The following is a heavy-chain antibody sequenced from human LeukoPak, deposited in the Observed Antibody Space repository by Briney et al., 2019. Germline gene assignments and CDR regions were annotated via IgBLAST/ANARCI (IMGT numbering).Heavy chain of an antibody. CDR2: ISSSGSTI. Sequence: PGGSLRLSCAASGFTFSDYYMSWIRQAPGKGLEWVSYISSSGSTIYYADSVKGRFTISRDNSKNTLYLQMNSLRAEDTAVYYCARDQPRSGWAFDYWGQGTLVTVSS. D-gene: IGHD6-19*01. CDR3: ARDQPRSGWAFDY. CDR1: GFTFSDYY. J-gene: IGHJ4*02. V-gene: IGHV3-11*01.